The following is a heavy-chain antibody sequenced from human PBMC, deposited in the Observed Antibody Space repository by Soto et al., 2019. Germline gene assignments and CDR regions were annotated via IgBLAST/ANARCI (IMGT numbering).Heavy chain of an antibody. CDR2: ISGSGNYT. J-gene: IGHJ4*02. CDR3: AKLRLVTPDS. Sequence: GSLRLSCATSGFTFSSFGMSWVRQAPGKGLEWVSLISGSGNYTYYTDSLKGRFTISRDNSKNTLYLQINSLRVEDTAIYYCAKLRLVTPDSWGQGTLVTVSS. CDR1: GFTFSSFG. V-gene: IGHV3-23*01. D-gene: IGHD3-9*01.